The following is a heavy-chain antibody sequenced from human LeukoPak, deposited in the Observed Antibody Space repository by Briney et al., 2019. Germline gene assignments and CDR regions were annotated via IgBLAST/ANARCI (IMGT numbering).Heavy chain of an antibody. J-gene: IGHJ4*02. CDR3: ARRNSGSHDY. V-gene: IGHV3-13*04. CDR1: GFTFSSYD. CDR2: IGAGGDT. D-gene: IGHD1-26*01. Sequence: GGSLRLSCAASGFTFSSYDFHWVRQPTGKGLEWVAAIGAGGDTYYSGSVKGRFTISREGAKNSLYLQMNSLRAEDTAVYYCARRNSGSHDYWGQGTLVTVSS.